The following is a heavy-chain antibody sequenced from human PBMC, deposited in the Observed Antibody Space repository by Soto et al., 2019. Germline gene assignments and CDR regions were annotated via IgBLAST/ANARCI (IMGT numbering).Heavy chain of an antibody. D-gene: IGHD2-15*01. Sequence: EVQLLESGGGWAKSGGSLRLSCAASGFTFSTYAMSWVRQAPRKGLEWVSAISPSGDTTYYADSVKGRFTISRDNSKNTLFLQMNSLRADDTAVYYCATGLAPAYWGQGTLLTVSS. V-gene: IGHV3-23*01. J-gene: IGHJ4*02. CDR2: ISPSGDTT. CDR3: ATGLAPAY. CDR1: GFTFSTYA.